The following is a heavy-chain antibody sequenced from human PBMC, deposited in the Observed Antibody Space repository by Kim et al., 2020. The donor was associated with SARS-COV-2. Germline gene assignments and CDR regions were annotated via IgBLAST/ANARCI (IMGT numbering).Heavy chain of an antibody. Sequence: GGSLRLSCAASGFTFSSYGMHWVRQAPGKGLEWVADISYDGSKKYYADSVKGRFTISRDNAKNTLYLQMNSLRAEDTAVYYCAKNGGKSWYEGRYYYYYYGRDVWGQGTTVTVS. CDR1: GFTFSSYG. CDR2: ISYDGSKK. CDR3: AKNGGKSWYEGRYYYYYYGRDV. D-gene: IGHD6-13*01. V-gene: IGHV3-30*18. J-gene: IGHJ6*02.